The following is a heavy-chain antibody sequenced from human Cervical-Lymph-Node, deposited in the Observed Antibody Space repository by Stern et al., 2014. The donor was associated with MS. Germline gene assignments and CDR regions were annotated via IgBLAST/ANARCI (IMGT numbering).Heavy chain of an antibody. CDR1: GGSISSGGYY. V-gene: IGHV4-31*03. CDR3: ARGDHPTSSSWYSLYYFDY. Sequence: QVQLQESGPGLVKPSQTLSLTCTVSGGSISSGGYYWSWIRQHPGKGLEWIGYIYYSGSTYYNPSLKSRVTISVDTSKTQFSLKLSSVTAADTAVYYCARGDHPTSSSWYSLYYFDYWGQGTLVTVSS. CDR2: IYYSGST. D-gene: IGHD6-13*01. J-gene: IGHJ4*02.